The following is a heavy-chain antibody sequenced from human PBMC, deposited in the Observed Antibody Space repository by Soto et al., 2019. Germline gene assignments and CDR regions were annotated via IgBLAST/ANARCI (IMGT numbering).Heavy chain of an antibody. CDR1: GFTFSSYA. CDR3: AKTSCSSTSCYAPGSSEYYYYYGMDV. CDR2: ISGSGGST. D-gene: IGHD2-2*01. V-gene: IGHV3-23*01. J-gene: IGHJ6*02. Sequence: TGGSLRLSCAASGFTFSSYAMSWVRQAPGKGLEWVSAISGSGGSTYYADSVKGRFTISRDNSKNTLYLQMNSLRAEDTAVYYCAKTSCSSTSCYAPGSSEYYYYYGMDVWGQGTTVTVSS.